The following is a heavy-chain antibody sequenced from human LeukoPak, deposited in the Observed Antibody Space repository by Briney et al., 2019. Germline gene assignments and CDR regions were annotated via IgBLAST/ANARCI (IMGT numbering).Heavy chain of an antibody. Sequence: ASVKVSCKASGYSFSIYGITWARQAPGQGLEYLGWISASDGTTNYAQKVQDRVTMTTDTSTSTAYLELRSLRSEDTAVFYCARSWGSSSGIDNWGQGTLVTVSS. CDR1: GYSFSIYG. J-gene: IGHJ4*02. D-gene: IGHD6-13*01. CDR3: ARSWGSSSGIDN. CDR2: ISASDGTT. V-gene: IGHV1-18*01.